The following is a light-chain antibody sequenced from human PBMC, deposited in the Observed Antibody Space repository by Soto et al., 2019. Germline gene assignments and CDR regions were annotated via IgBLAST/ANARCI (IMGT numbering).Light chain of an antibody. V-gene: IGLV2-14*01. J-gene: IGLJ2*01. CDR1: STDVGGYKY. CDR3: SSYRTSRTVD. Sequence: QSALTQPASVSGSPGQSITISCTGTSTDVGGYKYVSWYQQHPGKAPKLIIYEVSNRPSGISHRFSGSKSGNTASLTISGLQAEDEADYYCSSYRTSRTVDFGGGTKLTVL. CDR2: EVS.